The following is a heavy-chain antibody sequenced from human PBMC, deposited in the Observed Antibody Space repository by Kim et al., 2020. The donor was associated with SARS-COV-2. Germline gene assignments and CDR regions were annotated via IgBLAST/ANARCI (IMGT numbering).Heavy chain of an antibody. CDR3: ARTYDSSGYLGTPFGY. V-gene: IGHV5-51*01. CDR2: IYPGDSDT. J-gene: IGHJ4*02. D-gene: IGHD3-22*01. Sequence: GESLKISCKGSGYSFTSYWIGWVRQMPGKGLEWMGIIYPGDSDTRYSPSFQGQVTISADKSISTAYLQWSSLKASDTAMYYCARTYDSSGYLGTPFGYWGQGTLVTVSS. CDR1: GYSFTSYW.